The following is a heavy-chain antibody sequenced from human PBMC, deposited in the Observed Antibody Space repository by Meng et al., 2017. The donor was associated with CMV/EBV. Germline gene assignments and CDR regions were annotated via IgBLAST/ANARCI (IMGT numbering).Heavy chain of an antibody. CDR1: GFTFSSYS. Sequence: GESLKIYCAASGFTFSSYSMNWVRQAPGKGLEWVSSISSSSSYIYYADSVKGRFTISRDNAKNSLYLQMNSLRAEDTAVYYCARGAFIVGATRYYGMDVWGQGTTVTVSS. V-gene: IGHV3-21*01. CDR3: ARGAFIVGATRYYGMDV. D-gene: IGHD1-26*01. J-gene: IGHJ6*02. CDR2: ISSSSSYI.